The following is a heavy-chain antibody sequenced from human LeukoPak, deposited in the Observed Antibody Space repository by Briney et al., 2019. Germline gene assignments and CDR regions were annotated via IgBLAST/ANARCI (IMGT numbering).Heavy chain of an antibody. V-gene: IGHV3-49*03. Sequence: GVSLRLSCAASGFTFGDYLMSWFRQASGKGLEWVGFISGGTTEYAASVKGRFTISRDDSTSIAYLQMNSLTTEDTAVYYCSRGSGWLSVYWGQGTLVTVFS. CDR1: GFTFGDYL. CDR3: SRGSGWLSVY. J-gene: IGHJ4*02. D-gene: IGHD6-19*01. CDR2: ISGGTT.